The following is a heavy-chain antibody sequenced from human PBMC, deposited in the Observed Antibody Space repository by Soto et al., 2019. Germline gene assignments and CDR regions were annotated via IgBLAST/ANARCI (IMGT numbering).Heavy chain of an antibody. D-gene: IGHD1-20*01. CDR3: AREVTGTVWYYYGMDV. Sequence: APAKFSCKASGYTFTSYSISWVRQAPGQGLEWMGWISAYNGNTNYAQKLQGRVTMTTDTSTSTAYMELRSLRSDDTAVYYCAREVTGTVWYYYGMDVWGQGTTVAVSS. J-gene: IGHJ6*02. CDR1: GYTFTSYS. CDR2: ISAYNGNT. V-gene: IGHV1-18*01.